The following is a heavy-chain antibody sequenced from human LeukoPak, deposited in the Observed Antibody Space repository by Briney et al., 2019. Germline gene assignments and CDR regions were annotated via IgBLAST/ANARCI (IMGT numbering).Heavy chain of an antibody. Sequence: GGSLRLSCAPSGFTFSSYSMNWVRQAPGKGLEWVSSISSSSSYIYYADSVKGRFTISRDNAKNSLYLQMNSLRAEDTAVYYCARGPYCSSTSCWTNWYFDLWGRGTLVTVSS. V-gene: IGHV3-21*01. CDR1: GFTFSSYS. D-gene: IGHD2-2*01. CDR3: ARGPYCSSTSCWTNWYFDL. CDR2: ISSSSSYI. J-gene: IGHJ2*01.